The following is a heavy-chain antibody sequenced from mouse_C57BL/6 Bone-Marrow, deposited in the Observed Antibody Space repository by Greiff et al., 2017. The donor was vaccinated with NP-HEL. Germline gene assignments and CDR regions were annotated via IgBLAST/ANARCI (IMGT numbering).Heavy chain of an antibody. V-gene: IGHV5-4*03. CDR2: ISDGGSYT. CDR3: ARVGVPHYYAMDY. D-gene: IGHD5-1*01. Sequence: EVKVVESGGGLVKPGGSLKLSCAASGFTFSSYAMSWVRQTPEKRLEWVATISDGGSYTYYPDNVKGRFTISRDNAKNNLYLQMSHLKSEDTAMYYCARVGVPHYYAMDYWGQGTSVTVSS. J-gene: IGHJ4*01. CDR1: GFTFSSYA.